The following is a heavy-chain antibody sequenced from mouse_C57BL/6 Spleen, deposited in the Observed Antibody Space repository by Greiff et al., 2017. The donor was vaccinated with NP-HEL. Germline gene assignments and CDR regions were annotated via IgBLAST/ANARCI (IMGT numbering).Heavy chain of an antibody. CDR3: ARIIYDGYYGYFDY. V-gene: IGHV3-6*01. D-gene: IGHD2-3*01. Sequence: DVQLQESGPGLVKPSQSLSLTCSVTGYSITSGYYWNWIRQFPGNKLEWMGYISYDGSNNYNPSLKNRISITRDTSKNQFFLKLNSVTTEDTATYDCARIIYDGYYGYFDYWGQGTTLTVSS. CDR1: GYSITSGYY. J-gene: IGHJ2*01. CDR2: ISYDGSN.